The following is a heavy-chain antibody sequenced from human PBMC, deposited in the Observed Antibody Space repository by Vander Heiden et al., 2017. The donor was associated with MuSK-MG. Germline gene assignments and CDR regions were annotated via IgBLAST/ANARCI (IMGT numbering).Heavy chain of an antibody. D-gene: IGHD1-1*01. J-gene: IGHJ4*02. V-gene: IGHV4-39*01. CDR2: IYYSGSI. Sequence: QLQLQESGPGLVKPSDTLSLTCTVSGGSITSSSSYWDWIRQPPGKGLEWIGSIYYSGSIYYNPSIKSRVTISVDTSKNQFSLNLNSVTAADTAVYYCARRATGHFDYWGQGTLVTVSS. CDR1: GGSITSSSSY. CDR3: ARRATGHFDY.